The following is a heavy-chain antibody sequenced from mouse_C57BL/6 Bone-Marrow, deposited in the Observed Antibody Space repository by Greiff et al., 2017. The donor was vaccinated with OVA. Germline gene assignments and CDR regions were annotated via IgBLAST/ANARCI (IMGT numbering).Heavy chain of an antibody. CDR3: TIRPEPADY. CDR1: GYTFTDYE. V-gene: IGHV1-15*01. Sequence: QVQLQQSGAELVRPGASVTLSCKASGYTFTDYEMHWVKQTPVHGLEWIGAIDPETGGTAYNQKFKGKAILTADKSSSTAYMELRSLTSEDSAVYYCTIRPEPADYWGQGTTLTVSS. J-gene: IGHJ2*01. CDR2: IDPETGGT.